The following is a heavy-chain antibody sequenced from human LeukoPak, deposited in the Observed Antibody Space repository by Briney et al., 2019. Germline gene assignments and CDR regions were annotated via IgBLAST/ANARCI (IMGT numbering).Heavy chain of an antibody. D-gene: IGHD2-15*01. CDR2: VAHDEKTI. V-gene: IGHV3-30*04. CDR1: GFTFTGHS. CDR3: AREKQSGRTPFDY. Sequence: GGFLRLSCVASGFTFTGHSMHWVRQAPGKGLEWVAVVAHDEKTIFYADSLKGRFTVSRDNSKNTVYLQMNRLTDEDTAVYYCAREKQSGRTPFDYWGQGSLVTVSS. J-gene: IGHJ4*02.